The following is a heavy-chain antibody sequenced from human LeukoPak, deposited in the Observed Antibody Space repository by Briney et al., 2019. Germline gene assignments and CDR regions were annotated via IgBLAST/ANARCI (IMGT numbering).Heavy chain of an antibody. J-gene: IGHJ6*02. CDR3: AKWVPRSLESIYGMDV. Sequence: GSLRLSCAASGFTFSSYAMSWVRQAPGKGLEWVSAISGSGGSTYYADSAKGRFTISRDNSKSTLDLQMNSLRAEDTAVYYCAKWVPRSLESIYGMDVWGQGTTVIVSS. CDR1: GFTFSSYA. D-gene: IGHD3-3*01. V-gene: IGHV3-23*01. CDR2: ISGSGGST.